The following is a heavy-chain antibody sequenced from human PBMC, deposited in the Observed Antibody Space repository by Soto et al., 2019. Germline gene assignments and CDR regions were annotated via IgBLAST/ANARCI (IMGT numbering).Heavy chain of an antibody. Sequence: DSGGSISSGGYYWSWIRQPAGKGLEWIGRIYTGGSTNYNPSLKSRVTMSLDTSKTQSSLRLTSVTAADTAVYYCEGWSGYYNIDVWGQGTTVTVSS. D-gene: IGHD3-3*01. V-gene: IGHV4-61*02. CDR1: GGSISSGGYY. CDR2: IYTGGST. J-gene: IGHJ6*02. CDR3: EGWSGYYNIDV.